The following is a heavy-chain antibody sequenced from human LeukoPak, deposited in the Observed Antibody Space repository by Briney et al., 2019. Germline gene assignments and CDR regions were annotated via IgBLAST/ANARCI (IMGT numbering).Heavy chain of an antibody. CDR2: IYTSGST. CDR3: ARVMYSSADWYFDL. V-gene: IGHV4-61*02. Sequence: NPSETLSLTCTVSGGSISSGSYYWSWIRQPAGKGLEWIGRIYTSGSTNYNPSLKSRVTISVDTSKNQFSLKLSSVTAADTAVYYCARVMYSSADWYFDLWGRGTLVTVSS. CDR1: GGSISSGSYY. J-gene: IGHJ2*01. D-gene: IGHD6-19*01.